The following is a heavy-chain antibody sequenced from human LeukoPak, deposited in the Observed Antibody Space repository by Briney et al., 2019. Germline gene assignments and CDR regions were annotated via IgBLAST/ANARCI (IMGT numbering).Heavy chain of an antibody. D-gene: IGHD6-19*01. V-gene: IGHV3-30-3*01. Sequence: PGGSLRLSCAASGFTFSNYAMYWVRQAPGKGLEWVVAISYDGSNKFYADSVKGRFTISRDNSKNTLYLQMNSLRAEDTAVYYCARDRDYSSGWHYGMDVWGQGTTVTVS. CDR2: ISYDGSNK. J-gene: IGHJ6*02. CDR1: GFTFSNYA. CDR3: ARDRDYSSGWHYGMDV.